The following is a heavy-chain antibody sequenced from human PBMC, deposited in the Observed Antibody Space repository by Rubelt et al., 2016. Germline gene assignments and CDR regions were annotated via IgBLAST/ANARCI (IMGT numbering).Heavy chain of an antibody. Sequence: GKGLVWVSRINSDGSTTSYADSVKGRFTISRDNARNALYLQMNSLRAEDTAVYYCAGGPDISLGVAFDIWGQGTMVTVSS. V-gene: IGHV3-74*01. J-gene: IGHJ3*02. CDR3: AGGPDISLGVAFDI. CDR2: INSDGSTT. D-gene: IGHD3-9*01.